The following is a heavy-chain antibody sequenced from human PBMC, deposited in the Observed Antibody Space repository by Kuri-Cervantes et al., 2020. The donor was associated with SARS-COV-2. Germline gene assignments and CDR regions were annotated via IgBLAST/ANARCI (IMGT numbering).Heavy chain of an antibody. CDR2: ISTSGAYT. CDR3: ARDTAARYFDY. J-gene: IGHJ4*02. V-gene: IGHV3-23*01. D-gene: IGHD6-6*01. Sequence: GESLKISCAASGFTFSDSAMNWVRQAPGKGLEWVSAISTSGAYTYYADSVKGRFTISRDNSNNTLYLQMNSLRAEDTAVYYCARDTAARYFDYWGQGTLVTVSS. CDR1: GFTFSDSA.